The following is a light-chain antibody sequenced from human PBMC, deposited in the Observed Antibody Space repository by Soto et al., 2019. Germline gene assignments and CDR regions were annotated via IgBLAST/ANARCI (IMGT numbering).Light chain of an antibody. CDR2: EVS. Sequence: QSVLTQPASVSGSPGQSITIACTGTSSDVGGYKYVSWYQQRPGKAPKLMIYEVSNRPSGVSNRFSGSKSGNTASLTISGLKAEDEDDYYCSSYSSSSPLGFGTGTKVTAL. CDR3: SSYSSSSPLG. J-gene: IGLJ1*01. V-gene: IGLV2-14*01. CDR1: SSDVGGYKY.